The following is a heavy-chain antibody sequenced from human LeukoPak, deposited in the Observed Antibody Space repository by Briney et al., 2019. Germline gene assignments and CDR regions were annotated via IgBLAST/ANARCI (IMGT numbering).Heavy chain of an antibody. D-gene: IGHD3-22*01. CDR3: ARRANSGFDAFDI. J-gene: IGHJ3*02. CDR2: IYYSGST. Sequence: NPSETLSLTCTVSGGSISSYYWSWIRQPPGKGLEGIGYIYYSGSTNYNPSLKSRVTISVDTSKNQFSLKLSSVTAADTAVYYCARRANSGFDAFDIWGQGTMVTVSS. CDR1: GGSISSYY. V-gene: IGHV4-59*01.